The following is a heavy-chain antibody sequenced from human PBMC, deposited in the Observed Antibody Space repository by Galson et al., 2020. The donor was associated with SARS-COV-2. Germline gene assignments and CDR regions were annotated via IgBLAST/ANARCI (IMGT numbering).Heavy chain of an antibody. CDR1: GFTFSSYW. Sequence: GGSLRLSCAASGFTFSSYWMHWVRQAPGKGLVWVSRINSDGSSTSYADSVKGRFTISRDNAKNTLYLQMNSLRAEDTAVYYCARDIPDYSSGWYVGYFDYWGQGTLVTVSS. D-gene: IGHD6-19*01. CDR3: ARDIPDYSSGWYVGYFDY. J-gene: IGHJ4*02. CDR2: INSDGSST. V-gene: IGHV3-74*01.